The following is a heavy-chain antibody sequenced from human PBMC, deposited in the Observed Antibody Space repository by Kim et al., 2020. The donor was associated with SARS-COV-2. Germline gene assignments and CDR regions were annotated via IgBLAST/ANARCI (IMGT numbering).Heavy chain of an antibody. Sequence: IYLADSGKGRLTIDRDNAKDSLYLQMNSLRVEDTAVYYCAKFRVSGLGGDDWGQGTLVTVSS. CDR2: I. J-gene: IGHJ4*02. D-gene: IGHD1-26*01. CDR3: AKFRVSGLGGDD. V-gene: IGHV3-11*04.